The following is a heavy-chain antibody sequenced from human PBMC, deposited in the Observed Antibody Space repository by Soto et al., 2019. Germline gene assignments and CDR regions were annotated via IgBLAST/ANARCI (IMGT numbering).Heavy chain of an antibody. Sequence: DSVKVSCKASGYTFLNHDINWVRQAPGQGLEWMGWMVPDSGRTGYAKKYQGRVTMTRNTSTSTAYMELNSLTNEDKAVYYCGRADQFGFGVDYLGNGTPVTVSS. CDR2: MVPDSGRT. J-gene: IGHJ4*01. D-gene: IGHD3-10*01. CDR3: GRADQFGFGVDY. CDR1: GYTFLNHD. V-gene: IGHV1-8*01.